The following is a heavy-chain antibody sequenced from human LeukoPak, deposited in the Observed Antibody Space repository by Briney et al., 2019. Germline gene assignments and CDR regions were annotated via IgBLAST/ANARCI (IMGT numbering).Heavy chain of an antibody. V-gene: IGHV3-48*01. J-gene: IGHJ4*02. D-gene: IGHD3-22*01. CDR2: ISSSSSTI. CDR3: ARDRHKYNYDSGGYPPY. Sequence: GGTLRLSCAASGFTFSSYSVLWVRQAPGKGVEWGSYISSSSSTIYYADSVKGRFTISRDNAKNSLYLQMSSVRAEDTAVHYCARDRHKYNYDSGGYPPYWGRGALVTVSS. CDR1: GFTFSSYS.